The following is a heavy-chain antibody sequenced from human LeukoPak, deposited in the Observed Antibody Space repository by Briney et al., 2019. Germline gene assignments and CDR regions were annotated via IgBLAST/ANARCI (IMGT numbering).Heavy chain of an antibody. V-gene: IGHV1-18*01. CDR1: GYIFTNYG. CDR2: ISAYNGNT. CDR3: ARDSDCSSTSCSLNWFDP. J-gene: IGHJ5*02. Sequence: ASVKVSCKASGYIFTNYGISWVRQAPGQGLEWMGWISAYNGNTNYAQRLQGRVTMTTDTSTSTAYMELRSLRSDDTAVYYCARDSDCSSTSCSLNWFDPWGQGTLVTVSS. D-gene: IGHD2-2*01.